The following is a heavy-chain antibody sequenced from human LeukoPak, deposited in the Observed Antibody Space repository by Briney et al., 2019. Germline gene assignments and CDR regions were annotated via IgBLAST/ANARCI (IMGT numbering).Heavy chain of an antibody. CDR1: GGSLSDHD. CDR3: ARGKGDLSMIVMIVTAVEFYFDS. CDR2: INHRGAT. V-gene: IGHV4-34*01. J-gene: IGHJ4*02. Sequence: PSETLSLTCAVFGGSLSDHDWSWIHQPPGKGLEWIGEINHRGATNYNPSLKSRVTLSLDTSKNQVSLKLNSLTAADTAVYYCARGKGDLSMIVMIVTAVEFYFDSWGPGTLVTVSS. D-gene: IGHD3-22*01.